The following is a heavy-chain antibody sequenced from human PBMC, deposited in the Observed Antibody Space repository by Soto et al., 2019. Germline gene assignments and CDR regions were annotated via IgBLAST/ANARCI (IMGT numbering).Heavy chain of an antibody. J-gene: IGHJ2*01. Sequence: QVQLVQSGAEVKKPGASVKVSCKASGYTFTSYDINWVRQATGQGFEWMGWMNPNSGNTGYPQKFQGRVTMTRNTSISTAYLELSSLRSVDTAVYYCARRGFSSSWGYWYFDLWGRGTLVTVSS. CDR2: MNPNSGNT. CDR3: ARRGFSSSWGYWYFDL. D-gene: IGHD6-13*01. V-gene: IGHV1-8*01. CDR1: GYTFTSYD.